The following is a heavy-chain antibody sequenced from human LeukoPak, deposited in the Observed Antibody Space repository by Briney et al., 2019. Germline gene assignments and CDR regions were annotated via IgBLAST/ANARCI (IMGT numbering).Heavy chain of an antibody. J-gene: IGHJ3*02. Sequence: SETLSLTCTVSGGSISSYYWSWIRQPPGKGLEWIGYIYYSGSTNYNPSLKSRVTISVDTSKNQFSLKLSSVTAADTAVYYCARDGSGSGYYYGAFDIWGQGTMVTVSA. V-gene: IGHV4-59*01. D-gene: IGHD5-12*01. CDR3: ARDGSGSGYYYGAFDI. CDR2: IYYSGST. CDR1: GGSISSYY.